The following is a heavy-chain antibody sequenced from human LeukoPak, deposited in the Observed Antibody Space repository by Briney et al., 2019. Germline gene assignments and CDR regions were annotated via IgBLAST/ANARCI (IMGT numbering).Heavy chain of an antibody. CDR2: IYYSGST. CDR3: ARALAYYDSSGYSQLFDY. J-gene: IGHJ4*02. V-gene: IGHV4-31*03. CDR1: GGSISSGGYY. D-gene: IGHD3-22*01. Sequence: SETLSLTCTVSGGSISSGGYYWSWIRQHPGKGLEWIGYIYYSGSTYYNPSLKSRVTISVDTSKNQFSLKLSSVTAADTAVYYCARALAYYDSSGYSQLFDYWGQGTLVTVSS.